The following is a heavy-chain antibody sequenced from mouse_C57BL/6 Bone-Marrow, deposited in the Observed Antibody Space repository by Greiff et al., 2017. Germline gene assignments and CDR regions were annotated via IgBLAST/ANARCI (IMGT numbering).Heavy chain of an antibody. CDR2: IHPNSGST. V-gene: IGHV1-64*01. J-gene: IGHJ2*01. CDR3: ARRRLRFDY. CDR1: GYTFTSYW. Sequence: QVQLQQPGAELVKPGASVKLSCKASGYTFTSYWMHWVKQRPGQGLEWIGMIHPNSGSTNYNEKFKSKATLTVDKSSSTAYMQISSRTSEDSAVYYCARRRLRFDYWGQGTTLTVSS. D-gene: IGHD2-4*01.